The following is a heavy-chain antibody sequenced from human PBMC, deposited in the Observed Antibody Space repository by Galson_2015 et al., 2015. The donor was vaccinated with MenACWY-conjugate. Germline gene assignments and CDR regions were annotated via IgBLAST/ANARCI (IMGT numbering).Heavy chain of an antibody. CDR1: GYSFTSYW. CDR3: ARHKRRYYDTSGPTGYYYAMDV. V-gene: IGHV5-51*01. CDR2: IYPGDSHT. J-gene: IGHJ6*02. Sequence: QSGAEVKKPGESLKISCKGSGYSFTSYWIGWVRQTPGKGLEWMGLIYPGDSHTTYSPSFQGQVTISADKSISTAYLQWSSLKASDTAMYYCARHKRRYYDTSGPTGYYYAMDVWGQGTPVTVSS. D-gene: IGHD3-22*01.